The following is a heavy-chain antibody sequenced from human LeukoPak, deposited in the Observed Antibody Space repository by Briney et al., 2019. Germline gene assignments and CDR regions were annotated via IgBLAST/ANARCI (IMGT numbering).Heavy chain of an antibody. Sequence: GASLRLSCTASGFTFSSYWMHWVRQVPGKGLVWVSRINSAGISTNYADSVKGRFTISRDNAKNTLYLQMNSLRAEDTAIYYCARDIAAAVDYWGQGTLVTVSS. V-gene: IGHV3-74*01. CDR3: ARDIAAAVDY. D-gene: IGHD6-13*01. CDR2: INSAGIST. J-gene: IGHJ4*02. CDR1: GFTFSSYW.